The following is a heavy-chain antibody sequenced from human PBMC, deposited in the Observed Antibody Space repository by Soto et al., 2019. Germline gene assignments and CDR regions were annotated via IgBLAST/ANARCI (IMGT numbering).Heavy chain of an antibody. V-gene: IGHV3-30-3*01. J-gene: IGHJ6*02. CDR1: GFTFSSYA. CDR3: ARDHGRIFGLPGPLDV. D-gene: IGHD3-3*01. Sequence: PGGSLRLSCAASGFTFSSYAMHWVRQAPGKGLEWVAVISYDGSNKYYADSVKGRLTISRDNSKNTLYLQMNSLRAEDTAVYYCARDHGRIFGLPGPLDVWGQGTTVTVSS. CDR2: ISYDGSNK.